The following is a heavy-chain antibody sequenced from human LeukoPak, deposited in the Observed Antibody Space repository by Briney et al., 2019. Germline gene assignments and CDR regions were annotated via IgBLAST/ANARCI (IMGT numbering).Heavy chain of an antibody. CDR1: GGSTSSYY. CDR2: IYYSGST. Sequence: SETLSLTCTVSGGSTSSYYWSWIRQPPGKGLEWIGYIYYSGSTNYNPSLKSRVTISVDTSKNQFSLKLSSVTAADTAVYYCARRATTVTTPYYYYGMDVWGQGTTVTVSS. V-gene: IGHV4-59*08. CDR3: ARRATTVTTPYYYYGMDV. D-gene: IGHD4-17*01. J-gene: IGHJ6*02.